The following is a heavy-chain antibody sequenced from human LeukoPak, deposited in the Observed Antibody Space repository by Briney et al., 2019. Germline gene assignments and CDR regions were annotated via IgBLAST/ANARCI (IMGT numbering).Heavy chain of an antibody. D-gene: IGHD1-26*01. J-gene: IGHJ4*02. Sequence: GGSLRLSCAASGFTLSSYEMNWVRQAPGKGLEWVSYISSSGSTIYYADSVKGRFTISRDNAKNSLYLQMNSLRAEDTAVYYCARILVGATSPEGLDYWGQGTLVTVSS. V-gene: IGHV3-48*03. CDR1: GFTLSSYE. CDR2: ISSSGSTI. CDR3: ARILVGATSPEGLDY.